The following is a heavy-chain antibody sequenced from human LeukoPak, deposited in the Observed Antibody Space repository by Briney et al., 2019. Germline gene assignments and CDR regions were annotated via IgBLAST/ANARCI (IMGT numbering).Heavy chain of an antibody. CDR1: GYSISSGYY. Sequence: SETLSLTCTVSGYSISSGYYWGWIRQPPGKGLEWIGSIYHSGSTYYNPSLKSRLTISADTSKNQFSLRLSSVTAADTAVYYCVRVDNGGNYFDYWGQVTLVTVSS. D-gene: IGHD4-23*01. CDR3: VRVDNGGNYFDY. CDR2: IYHSGST. J-gene: IGHJ4*02. V-gene: IGHV4-38-2*02.